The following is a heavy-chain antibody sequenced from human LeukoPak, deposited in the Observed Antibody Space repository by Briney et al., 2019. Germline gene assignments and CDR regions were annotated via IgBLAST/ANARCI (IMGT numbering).Heavy chain of an antibody. CDR3: ARARSSGWFNWFDP. CDR2: IYYSGST. V-gene: IGHV4-61*01. J-gene: IGHJ5*02. Sequence: SETLSLTCTVSGGSVSSGSYYWSWIRQPPGKGLEWIGYIYYSGSTNYNPSLKSRVTISVDTSKNQFSLKLSSVTAADTAVYYCARARSSGWFNWFDPWGQGTLVTVPS. CDR1: GGSVSSGSYY. D-gene: IGHD6-19*01.